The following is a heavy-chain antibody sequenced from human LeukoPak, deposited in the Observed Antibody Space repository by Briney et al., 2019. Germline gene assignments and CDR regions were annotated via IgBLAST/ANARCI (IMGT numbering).Heavy chain of an antibody. D-gene: IGHD5-18*01. CDR2: ISSSSSYI. CDR1: GFTFSRYS. V-gene: IGHV3-21*01. CDR3: AREVIQLDNWFDP. Sequence: PGGSLPLSCAASGFTFSRYSMNWVRQAPGKELEWDSSISSSSSYIYYADYVKVLFTISRDNAKNSLYLQMNSLRADVTAVYYWAREVIQLDNWFDPWGQGTLVTVSS. J-gene: IGHJ5*02.